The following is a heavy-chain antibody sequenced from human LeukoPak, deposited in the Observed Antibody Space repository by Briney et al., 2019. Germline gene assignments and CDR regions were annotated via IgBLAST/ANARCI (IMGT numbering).Heavy chain of an antibody. J-gene: IGHJ4*02. CDR1: GFTFSSYG. CDR3: AKEWFGESYFDY. V-gene: IGHV3-30*18. CDR2: ISYDGSNK. D-gene: IGHD3-10*01. Sequence: PGRSLRLSCAASGFTFSSYGMHWVRQAPGKGLEWVAVISYDGSNKYYADSVKGRFTISRDNSKNTLYLQMNSLRAEDTAVYYCAKEWFGESYFDYWGQGTLVTVSS.